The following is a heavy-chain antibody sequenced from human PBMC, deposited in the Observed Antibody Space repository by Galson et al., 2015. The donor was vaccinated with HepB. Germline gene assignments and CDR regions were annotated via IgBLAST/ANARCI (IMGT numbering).Heavy chain of an antibody. CDR1: GFTFSYYS. V-gene: IGHV3-48*02. CDR3: ARVGPRGGYYSWGFDY. D-gene: IGHD3-22*01. J-gene: IGHJ4*02. Sequence: SLRLSCAASGFTFSYYSMNWVRQAPGKGLEWVSYISSSSSTIYYVESVKGRFSISRDNAKNSLFLQMNSLRDEDTAVYYCARVGPRGGYYSWGFDYWGQGTLVTVSS. CDR2: ISSSSSTI.